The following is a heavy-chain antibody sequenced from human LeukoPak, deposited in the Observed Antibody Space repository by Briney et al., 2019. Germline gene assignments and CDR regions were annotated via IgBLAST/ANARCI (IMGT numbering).Heavy chain of an antibody. CDR2: ISPDGSET. D-gene: IGHD7-27*01. CDR1: GFTFSSYW. CDR3: TSYNWGSIRDY. J-gene: IGHJ4*02. V-gene: IGHV3-74*01. Sequence: GRSLRLSCAASGFTFSSYWMYWVRQTPGEGLVWVSRISPDGSETVNADSVKGRFTIYRDNAKNTLYLQMSRLRAEDTAIYYCTSYNWGSIRDYWGQGTPVTVSS.